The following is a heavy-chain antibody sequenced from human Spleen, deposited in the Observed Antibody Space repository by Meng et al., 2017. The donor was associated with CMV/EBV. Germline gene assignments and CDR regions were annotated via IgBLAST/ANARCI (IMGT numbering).Heavy chain of an antibody. D-gene: IGHD2-15*01. V-gene: IGHV3-74*01. J-gene: IGHJ4*02. Sequence: GESLKISCVASGFTFSSYWMHWVRQGPGEGLVWVSRITADETITSYADSVKGRFTISRDNAKNTLYLQMDSLRAEDTAVYYCARDATLPDYWGQGTLVTVSS. CDR3: ARDATLPDY. CDR1: GFTFSSYW. CDR2: ITADETIT.